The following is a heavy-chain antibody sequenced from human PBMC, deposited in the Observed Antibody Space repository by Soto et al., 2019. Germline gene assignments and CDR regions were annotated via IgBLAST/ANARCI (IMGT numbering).Heavy chain of an antibody. Sequence: EVQVLDSGGGLVQPGGSLRLSCAASGFTFSNYAMSWVRQAPGKGLEWVSIISGSGGSTYYADSVTGRFTISRDNSENTLSLQMSSLRAEETSVYYCAKLPLANRYFDYWGQGNLVIVSS. CDR2: ISGSGGST. J-gene: IGHJ4*02. D-gene: IGHD1-20*01. CDR1: GFTFSNYA. CDR3: AKLPLANRYFDY. V-gene: IGHV3-23*01.